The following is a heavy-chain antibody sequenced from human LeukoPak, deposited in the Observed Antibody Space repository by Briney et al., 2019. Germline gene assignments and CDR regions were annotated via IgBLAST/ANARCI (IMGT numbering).Heavy chain of an antibody. CDR2: IRYDGSNK. J-gene: IGHJ3*02. Sequence: GGSLRLSCAASGFTFSSYGMHWVRQAPGKGLEWVAFIRYDGSNKYYADSVKGRFTISRDNSKNTLYLQMNSLRSDDTAVYYCARETVRPDDAFDIWGQGTMVTVSS. V-gene: IGHV3-30*02. CDR1: GFTFSSYG. D-gene: IGHD1-14*01. CDR3: ARETVRPDDAFDI.